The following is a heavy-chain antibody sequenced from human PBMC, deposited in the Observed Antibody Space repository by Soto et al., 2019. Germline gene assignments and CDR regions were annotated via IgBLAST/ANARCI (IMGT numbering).Heavy chain of an antibody. CDR2: IWYDGSNK. Sequence: QVQLVESGGGVVQPGRSLRLSCAASGFTFSSYGMHWVRQAPGKGLEWVAVIWYDGSNKYYADSVKGRFTISRDNSKNTLYLQMNSLRAEDTAVYYCAREAVGDRFDYWGQGTLVTVSS. D-gene: IGHD4-17*01. J-gene: IGHJ4*02. CDR3: AREAVGDRFDY. V-gene: IGHV3-33*01. CDR1: GFTFSSYG.